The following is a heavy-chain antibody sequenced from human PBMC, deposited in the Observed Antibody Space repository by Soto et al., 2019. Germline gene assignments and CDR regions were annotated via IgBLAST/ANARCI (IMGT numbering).Heavy chain of an antibody. CDR1: GYTFTRYD. V-gene: IGHV1-8*01. Sequence: QVQLVQSGAEVKKPGASVKVSCKTSGYTFTRYDINWVRQATGQGLEWMGWMNPKSGYTGYGQKFKGRVTMTRETPITTAYLELSTMRSDDTAVYYWAGADGDLDYRGQGTPVTVCS. D-gene: IGHD4-17*01. CDR2: MNPKSGYT. CDR3: AGADGDLDY. J-gene: IGHJ4*02.